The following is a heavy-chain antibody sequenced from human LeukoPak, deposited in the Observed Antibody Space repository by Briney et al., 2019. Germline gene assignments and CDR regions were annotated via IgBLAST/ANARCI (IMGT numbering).Heavy chain of an antibody. Sequence: GGSLRLSCAASGFTFSNAWMSWVRQAPGKGLEWVGRIKSKTGGGTTDYAAPVKGRFTISRDDSKNTLYLQMNSLKTEDTAVYYCTTRATWGQGTLVTVSS. J-gene: IGHJ4*02. V-gene: IGHV3-15*01. CDR3: TTRAT. CDR2: IKSKTGGGTT. CDR1: GFTFSNAW.